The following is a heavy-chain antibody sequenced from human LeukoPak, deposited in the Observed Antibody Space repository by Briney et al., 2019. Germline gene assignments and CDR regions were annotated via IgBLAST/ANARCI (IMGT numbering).Heavy chain of an antibody. Sequence: GGSLRLSCAASGFIFSDYYMSWIRQAPGKGLEWVSYISTSSSYTKYADSVKGRFTISRDSARNSLFLQMNSLRAEDTAVYYCARGGLYYYESSGYRRFDYWGQGTLVTVSS. V-gene: IGHV3-11*05. CDR2: ISTSSSYT. D-gene: IGHD3-22*01. J-gene: IGHJ4*02. CDR3: ARGGLYYYESSGYRRFDY. CDR1: GFIFSDYY.